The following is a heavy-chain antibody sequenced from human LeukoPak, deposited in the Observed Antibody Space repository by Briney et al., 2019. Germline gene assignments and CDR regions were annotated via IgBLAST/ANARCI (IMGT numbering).Heavy chain of an antibody. CDR3: ARRGESTSYGDYRFDY. D-gene: IGHD4-17*01. Sequence: GGSLRLSCAASGFTYSSYAMSWVRQAPGKGLEWVSAISGSGGSTYYADSVKGRFTISRDNSKNTLYLQMNSLRAEDTAVYYCARRGESTSYGDYRFDYWGQGTLVTVSS. V-gene: IGHV3-23*01. J-gene: IGHJ4*02. CDR2: ISGSGGST. CDR1: GFTYSSYA.